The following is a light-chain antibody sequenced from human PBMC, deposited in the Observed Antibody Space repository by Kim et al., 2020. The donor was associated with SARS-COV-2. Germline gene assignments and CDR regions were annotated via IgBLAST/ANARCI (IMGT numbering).Light chain of an antibody. J-gene: IGLJ3*02. V-gene: IGLV1-40*01. CDR3: QSYDSSLSGSV. CDR1: SYNIGAGYD. CDR2: GNS. Sequence: QRVTISCTGSSYNIGAGYDVHWYQQLPGTAPKLLIYGNSNRPSGVPDRFSGSKSGTSASLAITGLQAEDEADYYCQSYDSSLSGSVFGGGTKLTVL.